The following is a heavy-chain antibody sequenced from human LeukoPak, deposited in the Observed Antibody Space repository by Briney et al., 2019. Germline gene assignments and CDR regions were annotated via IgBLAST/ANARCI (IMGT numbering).Heavy chain of an antibody. CDR1: EFSFNNYA. V-gene: IGHV3-23*01. J-gene: IGHJ3*01. CDR2: ISASGGST. Sequence: GGSLRLSCEISEFSFNNYAMYWVRQPPGKGLEWVSGISASGGSTSLSDSVKGRFTISRDNSKDTLFLQMNNVRAEDTAVYFCAKDRLCTSISCSGGTAFDFWGRGTLVTVSS. CDR3: AKDRLCTSISCSGGTAFDF. D-gene: IGHD2-2*01.